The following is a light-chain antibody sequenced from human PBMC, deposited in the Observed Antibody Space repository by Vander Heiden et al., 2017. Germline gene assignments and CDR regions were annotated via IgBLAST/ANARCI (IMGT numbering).Light chain of an antibody. CDR2: WAS. Sequence: DIVMTQSPDSLAVSLGERATIHCKSSQSLLYTFNNKNYLAWHQQKPGQPPKLLIYWASTRESGVPDRFSGSGSGTDFTLTISSLQAEDVAVYYCQQYYTTPITFGQGTRLEIK. V-gene: IGKV4-1*01. CDR1: QSLLYTFNNKNY. J-gene: IGKJ5*01. CDR3: QQYYTTPIT.